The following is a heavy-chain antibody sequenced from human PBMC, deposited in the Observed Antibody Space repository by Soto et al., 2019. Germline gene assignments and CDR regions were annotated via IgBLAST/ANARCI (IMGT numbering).Heavy chain of an antibody. Sequence: QVQLQESGPGLVKPSETLSLTCAVSGGSISSSFWWSWVRQPPGKGLEWIGEVYHSGTTNYNPSLKSRVTISVDKSKKQFSLKLTSATAADTAVYYSATLRCSGGSCYSNYFDYWGQGILVTVSS. D-gene: IGHD2-15*01. V-gene: IGHV4-4*02. CDR1: GGSISSSFW. CDR2: VYHSGTT. J-gene: IGHJ4*02. CDR3: ATLRCSGGSCYSNYFDY.